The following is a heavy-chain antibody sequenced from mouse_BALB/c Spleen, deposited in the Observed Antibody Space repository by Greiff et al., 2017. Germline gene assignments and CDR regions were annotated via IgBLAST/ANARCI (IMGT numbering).Heavy chain of an antibody. V-gene: IGHV1-69*02. J-gene: IGHJ2*01. CDR1: GYTFTSYW. D-gene: IGHD1-1*01. CDR2: IYPSDSYT. CDR3: TREAYGSSYFDY. Sequence: QVQLQQPGAELVRPGASVKLSCKASGYTFTSYWINWVKQRPGQGLEWIGNIYPSDSYTNYNQKFKDKATLTVDKSSSTAYMQLSSPTSEDSAVYYCTREAYGSSYFDYWGQGTTLTVSS.